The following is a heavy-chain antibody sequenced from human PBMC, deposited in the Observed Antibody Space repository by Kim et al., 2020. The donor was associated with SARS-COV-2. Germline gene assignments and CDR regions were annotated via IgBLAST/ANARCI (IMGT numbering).Heavy chain of an antibody. Sequence: SQTLSLTCAISGDSVSSNSAAWNWIRQSPSRGLEWLGRTYYRSKWYNDYAVSVKSRITINPDTSKNQFSLQLNSVTPEDTAVYYCARDLPSIAARHRWFDPWGQGTLVTVSS. V-gene: IGHV6-1*01. D-gene: IGHD6-6*01. CDR1: GDSVSSNSAA. CDR3: ARDLPSIAARHRWFDP. CDR2: TYYRSKWYN. J-gene: IGHJ5*02.